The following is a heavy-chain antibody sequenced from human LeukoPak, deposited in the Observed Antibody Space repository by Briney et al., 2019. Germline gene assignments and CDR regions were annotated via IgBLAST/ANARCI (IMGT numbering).Heavy chain of an antibody. V-gene: IGHV1-2*02. CDR1: GYTFTGYY. CDR2: INPNSGGT. J-gene: IGHJ4*02. Sequence: ASVKVSCKASGYTFTGYYMHWVRQAPGQGLEWMGWINPNSGGTNYAQKFQGRVTMTRDTSISTAYMELSRLRSDDTAVYYCARGTAEGYTYGRYYFDYWGQGTLVTVSS. D-gene: IGHD5-18*01. CDR3: ARGTAEGYTYGRYYFDY.